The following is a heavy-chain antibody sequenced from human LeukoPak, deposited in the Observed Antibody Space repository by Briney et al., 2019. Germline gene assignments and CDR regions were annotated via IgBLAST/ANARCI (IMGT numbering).Heavy chain of an antibody. J-gene: IGHJ5*02. Sequence: PSETLSLTCAVYGGSFSAYYWSWIRQPPGKGLEWIGEISHSGSTTNYNPSLKNRVTISVDTSKNQFSLRLSSVTAADTSVYYCAPVALATSWFDPRGQGTLVTVSS. CDR1: GGSFSAYY. CDR3: APVALATSWFDP. V-gene: IGHV4-34*01. CDR2: ISHSGSTT. D-gene: IGHD1-14*01.